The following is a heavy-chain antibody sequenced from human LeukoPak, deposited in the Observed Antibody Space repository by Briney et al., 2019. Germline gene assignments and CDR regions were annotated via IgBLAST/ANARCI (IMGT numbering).Heavy chain of an antibody. Sequence: GGSLRLSCAASGFTFNSYGMHWVRQAPGKGLEWVAVISYDGSNKYYADSVKGRFTISRDNSKNTLYLQMNSLRAEDTAVYYCAKNMVWGVTWGFDYWGQGILVTVSS. CDR1: GFTFNSYG. V-gene: IGHV3-30*18. D-gene: IGHD3-10*01. CDR2: ISYDGSNK. J-gene: IGHJ4*02. CDR3: AKNMVWGVTWGFDY.